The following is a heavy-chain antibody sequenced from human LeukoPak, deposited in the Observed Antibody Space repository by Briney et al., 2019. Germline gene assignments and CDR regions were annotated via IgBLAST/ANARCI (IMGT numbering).Heavy chain of an antibody. D-gene: IGHD6-13*01. Sequence: GGSLRLSCAASGFTVSSNDMSWVRQAPGKGLEWVSVIYSGGSTYYADSVKGRFTISRDNSKNTLYLQMNSLRAEDTAVYYCARERAVQQLVPHYYYYMDVWGKGTTVTVSS. V-gene: IGHV3-53*01. J-gene: IGHJ6*03. CDR3: ARERAVQQLVPHYYYYMDV. CDR1: GFTVSSND. CDR2: IYSGGST.